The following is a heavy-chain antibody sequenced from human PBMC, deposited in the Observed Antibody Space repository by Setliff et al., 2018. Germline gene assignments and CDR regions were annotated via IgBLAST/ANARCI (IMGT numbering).Heavy chain of an antibody. CDR1: GGSVSNSGFF. CDR2: IYDSGSS. V-gene: IGHV4-39*01. J-gene: IGHJ5*02. D-gene: IGHD2-15*01. CDR3: GRGFSRIEGWGNWFDP. Sequence: PSETLSLTCTVSGGSVSNSGFFWGWLRQVPGKGLEWIGNIYDSGSSNYNASLKSRLIITRDTSKNQISLKLTSVTAADTAVYYCGRGFSRIEGWGNWFDPWGQGILVTVSS.